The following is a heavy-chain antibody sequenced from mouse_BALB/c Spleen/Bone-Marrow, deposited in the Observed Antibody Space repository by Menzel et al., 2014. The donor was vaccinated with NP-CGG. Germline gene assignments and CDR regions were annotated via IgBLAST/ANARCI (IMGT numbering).Heavy chain of an antibody. CDR1: GYTFTSYY. D-gene: IGHD2-1*01. J-gene: IGHJ4*01. CDR3: ARWGNYGDYAMEY. CDR2: IYPGNVNT. V-gene: IGHV1S56*01. Sequence: VQLVGSGPELVKPGASVRISCKASGYTFTSYYIHWVKQRPGQGLEWIGWIYPGNVNTKYNEKFKGKATLTADKSSSTAYMQLSSLTSEDSAVYFCARWGNYGDYAMEYWGQGTSVTVSS.